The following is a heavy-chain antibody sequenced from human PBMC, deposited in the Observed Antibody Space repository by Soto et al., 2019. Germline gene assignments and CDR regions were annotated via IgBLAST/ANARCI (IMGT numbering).Heavy chain of an antibody. CDR3: ARVAYYDFWSGYYIQEPDFEY. D-gene: IGHD3-3*01. CDR1: GYTFTSYG. Sequence: GASVKVSCKASGYTFTSYGISWVRQAPGQGLGWMGWISAYNGNTNYAQKLQGRVTMTTDTSTSTAYMELRSLRSDDTAVYYCARVAYYDFWSGYYIQEPDFEYWGQGTLVTVSS. CDR2: ISAYNGNT. V-gene: IGHV1-18*01. J-gene: IGHJ4*02.